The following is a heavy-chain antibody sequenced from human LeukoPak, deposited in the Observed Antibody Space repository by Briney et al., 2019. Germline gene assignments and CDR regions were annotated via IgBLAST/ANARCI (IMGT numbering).Heavy chain of an antibody. CDR2: IYSSGST. V-gene: IGHV4-4*07. CDR1: GGSISSYY. D-gene: IGHD5-24*01. Sequence: SETLCLTCAVSGGSISSYYWNWIRQPAGKGLEWIGRIYSSGSTNYNPSLTSRVTMSVDTSKNQFSLKLSPVTAADTAVYYCARRDALGWYFDYWGQGTLVTVSS. CDR3: ARRDALGWYFDY. J-gene: IGHJ4*02.